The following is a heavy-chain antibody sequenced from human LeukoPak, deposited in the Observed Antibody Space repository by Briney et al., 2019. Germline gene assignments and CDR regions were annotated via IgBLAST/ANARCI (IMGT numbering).Heavy chain of an antibody. V-gene: IGHV3-9*01. CDR2: ISWNSGSI. D-gene: IGHD6-19*01. CDR3: ARGLIAVAGLDY. CDR1: GFTFDDYA. Sequence: GRSLRLSCAASGFTFDDYAMHWVRQAPGKGLEWVSGISWNSGSIGYADSVKGRFTISRDNAKNSLYLQMNSLRAEDTAVYYCARGLIAVAGLDYWGQGTLVTVSS. J-gene: IGHJ4*02.